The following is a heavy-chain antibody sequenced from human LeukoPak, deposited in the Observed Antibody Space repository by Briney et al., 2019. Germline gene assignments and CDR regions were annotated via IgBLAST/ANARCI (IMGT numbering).Heavy chain of an antibody. Sequence: GRSLSPALSAAGFSFSSYWIGWVRPAPGGWLEWGANIKQEGRETYYVDSVKGRFTIPRDNPKNPSDLHMTRLRPQTPTGIYCARDQLRYFDWSSDYWGQGTLVTVSS. D-gene: IGHD3-9*01. CDR2: IKQEGRET. CDR1: GFSFSSYW. J-gene: IGHJ4*02. V-gene: IGHV3-7*01. CDR3: ARDQLRYFDWSSDY.